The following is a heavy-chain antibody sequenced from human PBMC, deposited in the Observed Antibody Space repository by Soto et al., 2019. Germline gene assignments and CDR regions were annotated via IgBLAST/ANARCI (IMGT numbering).Heavy chain of an antibody. J-gene: IGHJ6*02. V-gene: IGHV1-3*01. CDR2: INAGNGNT. D-gene: IGHD2-21*02. CDR1: GYTFTSYA. CDR3: ASEYCGGDCYSAARYGMDV. Sequence: GASVKVSCKASGYTFTSYAMHWVRQAPGQRLEWMGWINAGNGNTKYSQKFHGRVTITRDTSASTAYMELSSLRSEDTAVYYCASEYCGGDCYSAARYGMDVWGQGTTVTVSS.